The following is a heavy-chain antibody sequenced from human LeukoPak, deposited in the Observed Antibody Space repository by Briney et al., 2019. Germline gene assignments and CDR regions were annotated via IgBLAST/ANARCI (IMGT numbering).Heavy chain of an antibody. CDR3: ATMESSSLNY. Sequence: GGSLRLSCAASGFTFNTYSMNWVRQAPGKGLEWVAYISGSSGTIYYADSVRGRFTISRDNAKNLLYLQMDSLRAEDTAVYFCATMESSSLNYWGQGTLVTVSS. J-gene: IGHJ4*02. CDR2: ISGSSGTI. CDR1: GFTFNTYS. D-gene: IGHD6-6*01. V-gene: IGHV3-48*01.